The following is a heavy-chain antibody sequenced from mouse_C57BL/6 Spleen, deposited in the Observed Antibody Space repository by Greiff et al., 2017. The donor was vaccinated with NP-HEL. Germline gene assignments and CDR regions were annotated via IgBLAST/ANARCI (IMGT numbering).Heavy chain of an antibody. Sequence: EVQGVESGGGLVKPGGSLKLSCAASGFTFSSYAMSWVRQTPEKRLEWVATISDGGSYTYYPDNVKGRFTISRDNAKNNLYLQMSHLKSEDTAMYYCARDHYYGSRWYFDVWGTGTTVTVSS. D-gene: IGHD1-1*01. CDR2: ISDGGSYT. CDR1: GFTFSSYA. J-gene: IGHJ1*03. V-gene: IGHV5-4*01. CDR3: ARDHYYGSRWYFDV.